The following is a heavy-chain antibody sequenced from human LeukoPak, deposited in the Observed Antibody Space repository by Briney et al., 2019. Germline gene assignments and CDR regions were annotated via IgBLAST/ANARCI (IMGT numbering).Heavy chain of an antibody. CDR1: GYTFTSYG. J-gene: IGHJ4*02. D-gene: IGHD6-13*01. CDR2: ISAYNGNT. CDR3: ARRHGLYSSSRPNDY. V-gene: IGHV1-18*01. Sequence: GASVKVSCKASGYTFTSYGVSWVRQAPGQGLEWMGWISAYNGNTNYAQKLQGRVTMTTDTSTSTAYMELRSLRSDDTAVYYCARRHGLYSSSRPNDYWGQGTLVTVSS.